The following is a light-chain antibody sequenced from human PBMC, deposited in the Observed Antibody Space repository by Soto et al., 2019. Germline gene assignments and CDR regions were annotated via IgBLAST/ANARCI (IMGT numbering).Light chain of an antibody. CDR1: SSDVGGYNY. Sequence: QSALTQPPSASGSPGQSVTISCTGTSSDVGGYNYASWYQQHPGKAPKLMIYEVSKRPSGVPDRFSGSKSGNTASLTVSGLQTEDEADYYCSSYAGSNTYVVFGGGTQLTVL. CDR2: EVS. J-gene: IGLJ2*01. CDR3: SSYAGSNTYVV. V-gene: IGLV2-8*01.